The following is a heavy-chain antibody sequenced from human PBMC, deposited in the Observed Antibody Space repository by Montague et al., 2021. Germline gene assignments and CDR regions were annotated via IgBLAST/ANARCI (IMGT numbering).Heavy chain of an antibody. J-gene: IGHJ4*02. CDR3: ARINKELGSENGQWLDFDY. Sequence: PALVKPTQTLTLTCSLSGFSLSSIGTCVSWIRQPPGKALEWLALIEWDDQKYYTKSLAGRPTISRDTSQNQVVLRMTNLDPVDTATYFCARINKELGSENGQWLDFDYWGQGILVTVSS. D-gene: IGHD6-19*01. CDR1: GFSLSSIGTC. CDR2: IEWDDQK. V-gene: IGHV2-70*01.